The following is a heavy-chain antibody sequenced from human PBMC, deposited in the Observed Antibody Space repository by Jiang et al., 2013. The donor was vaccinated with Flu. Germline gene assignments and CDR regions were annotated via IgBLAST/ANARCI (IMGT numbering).Heavy chain of an antibody. CDR3: TTVFEF. Sequence: VQLVESGGGLVQAGGSLRLSCAASGFTFSSHWMTWVRQAPGKGLEWLANIKFDGSEEYYVDSVRGRFTISRDNAKNSLFLQMNNLRVEDTAVYYCTTVFEFWGQGTVVTVSS. CDR2: IKFDGSEE. D-gene: IGHD1-1*01. CDR1: GFTFSSHW. J-gene: IGHJ4*02. V-gene: IGHV3-7*01.